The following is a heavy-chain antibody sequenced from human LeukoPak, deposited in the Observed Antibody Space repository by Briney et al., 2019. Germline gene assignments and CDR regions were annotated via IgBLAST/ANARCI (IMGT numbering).Heavy chain of an antibody. CDR2: INPSGGST. V-gene: IGHV1-46*01. J-gene: IGHJ6*03. CDR3: AREGTLRIYYYYYYMDV. Sequence: ASVKVSCKASGYTFTSYYMHWVRQAPGQGLEWMGIINPSGGSTSYAQKFQGRVTMTRDTSTSTVYMELSSLRSEDTAVYYCAREGTLRIYYYYYYMDVWGKGTTVTVSS. CDR1: GYTFTSYY. D-gene: IGHD1-1*01.